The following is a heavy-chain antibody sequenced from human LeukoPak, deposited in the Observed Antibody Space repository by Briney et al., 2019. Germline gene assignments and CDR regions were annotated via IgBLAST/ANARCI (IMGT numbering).Heavy chain of an antibody. D-gene: IGHD4-17*01. V-gene: IGHV3-48*04. Sequence: GGSLRLSCAASGFTFSSYSMNWVRQAPGKGLEWVSYISSSSSTIYYADSVKGRFTISRDNAKNSLYLQMNSLRAEDTAVYYCARGAGYGDYVPFDYWGQGTLVTVSS. J-gene: IGHJ4*02. CDR2: ISSSSSTI. CDR3: ARGAGYGDYVPFDY. CDR1: GFTFSSYS.